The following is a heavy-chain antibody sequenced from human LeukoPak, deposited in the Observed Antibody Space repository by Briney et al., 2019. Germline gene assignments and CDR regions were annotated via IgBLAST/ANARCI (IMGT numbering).Heavy chain of an antibody. V-gene: IGHV1-18*01. CDR1: GYTFTSYG. CDR2: ISGYNGNT. D-gene: IGHD4-17*01. Sequence: ASVNVSCKASGYTFTSYGVSWVRQAPGQGLEWMGWISGYNGNTNYAQKLQGRVTMTTDTSTSTAYMELRSLRSDDTAVYYCARPNGDYYNWFDPWGQGTLVTVSS. J-gene: IGHJ5*02. CDR3: ARPNGDYYNWFDP.